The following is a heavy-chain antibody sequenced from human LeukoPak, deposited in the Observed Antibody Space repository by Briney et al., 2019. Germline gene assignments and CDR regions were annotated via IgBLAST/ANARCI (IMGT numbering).Heavy chain of an antibody. CDR2: INHSGST. CDR1: GGSFSGYY. CDR3: ASTGAYCSSTSCYGTYFDY. J-gene: IGHJ4*02. V-gene: IGHV4-34*01. Sequence: PSETLSLTCAVYGGSFSGYYWSWIRQPPGKGLEWIGEINHSGSTNYNPSLKSRVTISVDTSKNQFSLKLSSVTAADTAVYYCASTGAYCSSTSCYGTYFDYWGQGTLVTVSS. D-gene: IGHD2-2*01.